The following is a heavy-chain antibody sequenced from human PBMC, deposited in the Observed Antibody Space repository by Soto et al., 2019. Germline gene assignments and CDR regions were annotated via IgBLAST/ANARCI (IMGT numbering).Heavy chain of an antibody. V-gene: IGHV3-11*01. Sequence: QVQLVESGGGLVNPGGSLRLSCAASGFIFRDYYMNWIRQAPGKGLEWVAYISISGTTIRYRDSVKGRFTISRDNAKNSMYLQMNSLRADDTAVYYCARETTVTVGPNPIDYWGQGTLVTVSS. CDR2: ISISGTTI. D-gene: IGHD4-17*01. CDR1: GFIFRDYY. J-gene: IGHJ4*02. CDR3: ARETTVTVGPNPIDY.